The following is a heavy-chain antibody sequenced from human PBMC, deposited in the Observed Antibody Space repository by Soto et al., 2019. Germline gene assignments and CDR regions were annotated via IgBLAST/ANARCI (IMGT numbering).Heavy chain of an antibody. Sequence: EVQLVESGGGLVQPGGSLRLSCAASGFTFSSYSMNWVRQAPGKGLEWVSYISSSSSTIYYADSVKGRFTISRDNAKNSLYLKMNSLRAEDTAVYYCARDQSGSSSWYVYTPHFDYWGQGTLVTVSS. CDR3: ARDQSGSSSWYVYTPHFDY. V-gene: IGHV3-48*01. J-gene: IGHJ4*02. CDR2: ISSSSSTI. CDR1: GFTFSSYS. D-gene: IGHD6-13*01.